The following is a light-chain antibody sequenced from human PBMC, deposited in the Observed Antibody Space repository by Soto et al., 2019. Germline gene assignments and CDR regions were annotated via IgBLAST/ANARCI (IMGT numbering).Light chain of an antibody. V-gene: IGLV1-51*02. J-gene: IGLJ3*02. CDR1: SSNIGNNY. Sequence: QSVLTQPPSVSAAPGQKVTIFCSGSSSNIGNNYVSWYQQPPGTAPKLLIYENNKRPSGIPDRFSGSKSGTSATLGITGLQTGDEADYYCGTWDSSLSAGVFGGGTKLTVL. CDR2: ENN. CDR3: GTWDSSLSAGV.